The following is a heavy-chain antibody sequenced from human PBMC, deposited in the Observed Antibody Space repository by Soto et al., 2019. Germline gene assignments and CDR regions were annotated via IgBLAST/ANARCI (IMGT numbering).Heavy chain of an antibody. Sequence: QVQLVESGGGVVQPGRALRLSCAASGFSFNTSGMHWVRQAAGKGLEWVAVIAFDGSQEFYGDSVRGRFTISRDNSKNTLFLQMKSLTPEDTAVYYCATKVRVTNYLYYGMDVWGQGTTVTVSS. J-gene: IGHJ6*02. CDR3: ATKVRVTNYLYYGMDV. CDR1: GFSFNTSG. CDR2: IAFDGSQE. D-gene: IGHD2-21*02. V-gene: IGHV3-30*03.